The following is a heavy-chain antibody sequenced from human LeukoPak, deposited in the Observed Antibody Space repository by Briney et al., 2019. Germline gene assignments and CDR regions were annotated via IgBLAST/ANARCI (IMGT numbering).Heavy chain of an antibody. D-gene: IGHD3-22*01. V-gene: IGHV3-73*01. CDR3: TSYYYDSSDRNFDY. J-gene: IGHJ4*02. CDR2: IRSKANSYAT. CDR1: GFTFSGSA. Sequence: GGSLRLSCAASGFTFSGSAMHWVRQASGKGLEWVGRIRSKANSYATAYAASVKGRFTISRDDLKNTAYLQMNSLKTEDTAVYYCTSYYYDSSDRNFDYWGQGTLVTVSS.